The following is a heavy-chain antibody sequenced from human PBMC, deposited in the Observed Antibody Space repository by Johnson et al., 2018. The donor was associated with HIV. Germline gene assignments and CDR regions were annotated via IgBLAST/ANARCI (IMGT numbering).Heavy chain of an antibody. CDR3: ARGGGYSIAAPSDAVDI. Sequence: QVQLVESGGGVVQPGRSLRLSCAASGFTFSSYAMHWVRQAPGKGLEWVAVISYDGSNKYYADSVKGRFTISRDNSKNTLYLQMNSLRAEDTAVYYCARGGGYSIAAPSDAVDIWGQGTMVTVSS. J-gene: IGHJ3*02. V-gene: IGHV3-30-3*01. D-gene: IGHD6-6*01. CDR2: ISYDGSNK. CDR1: GFTFSSYA.